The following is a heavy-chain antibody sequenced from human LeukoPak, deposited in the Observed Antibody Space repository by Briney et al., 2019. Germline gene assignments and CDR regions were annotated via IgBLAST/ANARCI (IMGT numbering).Heavy chain of an antibody. D-gene: IGHD3-22*01. V-gene: IGHV3-21*01. J-gene: IGHJ4*02. Sequence: PGGSLRLSCAASGFTFSSYSMNWVRQAPGKGLEWVSSISGSSTYIYYADSVKGRFTISRDNAKNSLYLQMNSLRAEDTAIYYCARRDYYDSSGYDFWGQGTLVTVSS. CDR3: ARRDYYDSSGYDF. CDR2: ISGSSTYI. CDR1: GFTFSSYS.